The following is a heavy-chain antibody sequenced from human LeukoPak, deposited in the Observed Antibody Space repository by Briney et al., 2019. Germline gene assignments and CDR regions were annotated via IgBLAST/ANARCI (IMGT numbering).Heavy chain of an antibody. V-gene: IGHV4-39*07. CDR2: IYSTGST. Sequence: PSETLPLTCTVSGGSIRGSDFYWGWIRQPPGKGLEWIGTIYSTGSTYYNASLKSRVTISVDTSKNQFSLRLTSVTAADTAVYYCATWLQMHFWGQGTLVTVSS. CDR3: ATWLQMHF. D-gene: IGHD5-24*01. J-gene: IGHJ4*02. CDR1: GGSIRGSDFY.